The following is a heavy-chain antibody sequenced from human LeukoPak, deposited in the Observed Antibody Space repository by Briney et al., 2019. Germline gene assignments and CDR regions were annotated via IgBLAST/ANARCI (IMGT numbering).Heavy chain of an antibody. CDR2: IIPIFGTA. CDR1: GGTFSSYA. D-gene: IGHD5-24*01. CDR3: ARGRDGYKFAFDI. V-gene: IGHV1-69*13. J-gene: IGHJ3*02. Sequence: ASVKVSCKASGGTFSSYAISWVRQAPGQGLEWMGGIIPIFGTANYAQKFQGRVTITADESTSTAYMELSSLRSEDTAVYYCARGRDGYKFAFDIWGQGTMVTVSS.